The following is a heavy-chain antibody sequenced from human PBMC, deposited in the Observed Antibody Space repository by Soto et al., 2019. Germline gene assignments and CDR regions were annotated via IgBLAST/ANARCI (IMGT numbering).Heavy chain of an antibody. Sequence: GASVKVSCKASGYTFTGYYMHWVRQAPGQGLEWMGWINPNSGGTNYAQKFQGWVTMTRDTSISTAYMELSRLRSDDTAVYYCARSMGATVTTRYYYGMDVWGQGTTVTVSS. J-gene: IGHJ6*02. V-gene: IGHV1-2*04. CDR3: ARSMGATVTTRYYYGMDV. D-gene: IGHD4-17*01. CDR2: INPNSGGT. CDR1: GYTFTGYY.